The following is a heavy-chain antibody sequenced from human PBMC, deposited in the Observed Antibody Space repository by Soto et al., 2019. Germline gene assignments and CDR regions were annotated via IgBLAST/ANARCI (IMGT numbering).Heavy chain of an antibody. CDR3: AGFVVPASRNSDFDY. D-gene: IGHD2-15*01. CDR1: GISVSTSDYY. V-gene: IGHV4-39*01. Sequence: SETLSLTCAFSGISVSTSDYYWGWVRQPPGKGLDWIGNIYYSGSTFYNPSLRSRVTLSVDTSKNQFSLRLNSVTAADTAVYFCAGFVVPASRNSDFDYWGQGTLVTVSS. J-gene: IGHJ4*02. CDR2: IYYSGST.